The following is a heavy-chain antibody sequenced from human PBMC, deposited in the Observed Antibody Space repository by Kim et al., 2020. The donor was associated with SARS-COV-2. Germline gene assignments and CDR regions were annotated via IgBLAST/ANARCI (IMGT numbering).Heavy chain of an antibody. J-gene: IGHJ6*02. CDR2: IYYSGST. CDR1: GGSISSYY. D-gene: IGHD5-18*01. V-gene: IGHV4-59*13. Sequence: SETLSLTCTVSGGSISSYYWSWIRQPPGKGLEWIGYIYYSGSTNYNPSLKSRVTISVDTSKNQFSLKLSSVTAADTAVYYCARVSGYSYGHYYYYGMDVWGQGTTVTVSS. CDR3: ARVSGYSYGHYYYYGMDV.